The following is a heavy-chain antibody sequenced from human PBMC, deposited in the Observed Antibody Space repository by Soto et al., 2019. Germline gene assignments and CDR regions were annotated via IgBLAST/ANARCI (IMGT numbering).Heavy chain of an antibody. V-gene: IGHV4-59*01. J-gene: IGHJ4*02. CDR1: GGSINSYY. Sequence: QVQLQESGPGLVKPSETLSLTCTVSGGSINSYYWSWIRQSPGKGLEWIGYVYYSGTTYYNPYLQSRVTISVDTSKKQFSLKVRSVTAADTAIYFCARAGSTWRYFFEYWGQGSLVTVSS. CDR2: VYYSGTT. CDR3: ARAGSTWRYFFEY. D-gene: IGHD2-2*01.